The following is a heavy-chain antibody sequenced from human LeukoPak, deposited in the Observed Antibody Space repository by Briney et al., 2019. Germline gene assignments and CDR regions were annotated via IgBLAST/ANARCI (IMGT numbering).Heavy chain of an antibody. J-gene: IGHJ4*02. D-gene: IGHD1-14*01. V-gene: IGHV3-48*04. CDR3: ARDPPGYRIRYIDY. Sequence: GGSLRLSCTVSGFTVSSNSMSWVRQAPGKGLEWVSYIGSSGSTLYYADSVKGRFTISRDNAENSLYLQMNSLRAEDTAVYYCARDPPGYRIRYIDYWGQGTLVTVSS. CDR1: GFTVSSNS. CDR2: IGSSGSTL.